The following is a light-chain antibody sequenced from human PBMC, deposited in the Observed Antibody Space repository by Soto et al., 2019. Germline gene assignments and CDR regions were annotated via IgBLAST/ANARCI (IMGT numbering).Light chain of an antibody. CDR2: GAS. CDR1: QSVSSN. CDR3: QQYNNWPWT. J-gene: IGKJ1*01. Sequence: EIVMTQSPATLSVPPGERATLSCRASQSVSSNLAWYQRKPGQAPRLLIYGASTRATGIPARFSGSGSGTEFTLTISSLQSEDFAVYYCQQYNNWPWTFGQGTKVDIK. V-gene: IGKV3-15*01.